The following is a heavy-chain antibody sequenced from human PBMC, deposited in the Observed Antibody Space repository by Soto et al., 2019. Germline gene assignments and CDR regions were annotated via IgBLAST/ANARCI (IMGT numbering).Heavy chain of an antibody. J-gene: IGHJ4*02. Sequence: GGSLRLSCEASGFTFDTYGMHWVRQGPGKGLEWVALIWYDGTNKYYADSVKGRFTISRDNSKNTLYLQMHSLRVEDTAVYYCARSGSGNWNYEGYWGQGTLVTVSS. V-gene: IGHV3-33*01. CDR1: GFTFDTYG. CDR2: IWYDGTNK. D-gene: IGHD1-7*01. CDR3: ARSGSGNWNYEGY.